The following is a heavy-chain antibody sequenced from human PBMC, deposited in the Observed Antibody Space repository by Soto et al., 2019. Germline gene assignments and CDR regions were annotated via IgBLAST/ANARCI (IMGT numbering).Heavy chain of an antibody. D-gene: IGHD3-9*01. CDR3: ARDYRGGYCDILTGYGH. CDR2: ISSSSSYI. Sequence: GGSLRLSCAASGFTFSSYSMNWVRQAPGKGLEWVSSISSSSSYIYYADSVKGRFTISRDNAKNSLYLQINSLRAEDTAVYYCARDYRGGYCDILTGYGHWGQGTLVTVSS. J-gene: IGHJ4*02. V-gene: IGHV3-21*01. CDR1: GFTFSSYS.